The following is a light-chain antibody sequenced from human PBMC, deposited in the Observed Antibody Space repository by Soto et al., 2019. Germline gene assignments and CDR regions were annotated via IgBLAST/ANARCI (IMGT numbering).Light chain of an antibody. CDR3: CSFTSINTWV. V-gene: IGLV2-14*01. Sequence: QSALTQPASVSGSPGQSITISCTGTGSDVGGYNYVSWYQQHPGQAPKLMIYEVGNRPSGVSDRFSASKSGNTASLTISGLQAEDEADYCCCSFTSINTWVFGGGTKLTVL. CDR2: EVG. J-gene: IGLJ3*02. CDR1: GSDVGGYNY.